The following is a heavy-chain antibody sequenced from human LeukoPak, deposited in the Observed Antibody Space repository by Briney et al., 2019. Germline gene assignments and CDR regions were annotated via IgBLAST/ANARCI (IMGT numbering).Heavy chain of an antibody. D-gene: IGHD3-22*01. Sequence: ASVKVSCKTSGYTFTDYYMHWVRQAPGQGREWMGWINPNSGGTNYADKFQGRVTMARDTSMSTAYMELSRLRSDDTAVYYCARGVLAGYDSSGYPFYNWFDPWGQGTLVTVSS. CDR1: GYTFTDYY. CDR3: ARGVLAGYDSSGYPFYNWFDP. CDR2: INPNSGGT. J-gene: IGHJ5*02. V-gene: IGHV1-2*02.